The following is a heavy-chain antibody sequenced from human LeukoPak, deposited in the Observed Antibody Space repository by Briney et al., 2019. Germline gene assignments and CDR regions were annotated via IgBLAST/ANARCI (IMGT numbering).Heavy chain of an antibody. J-gene: IGHJ4*02. CDR3: ARERGSYEY. D-gene: IGHD1-26*01. Sequence: PGGTLRLSCAASGFTFTHDAMNWVGQAPGKGLEWVSGICGSGETKYYADSVRVRFTSSSDNSRSLVWMQLNSLTADDTAMYYCARERGSYEYWGQGTLVTVSS. CDR1: GFTFTHDA. CDR2: ICGSGETK. V-gene: IGHV3-23*01.